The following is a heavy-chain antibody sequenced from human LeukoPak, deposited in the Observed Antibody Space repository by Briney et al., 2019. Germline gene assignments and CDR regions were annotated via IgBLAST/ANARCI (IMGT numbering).Heavy chain of an antibody. CDR3: VGWPALVDILTGSFRFDP. CDR1: GYTLTELS. V-gene: IGHV1-24*01. CDR2: FDPEDGET. J-gene: IGHJ5*02. D-gene: IGHD3-9*01. Sequence: ASVKVSCKVSGYTLTELSMHWVRQAPGKGLEWMGGFDPEDGETIYAQKFQGRVTTTEDTSTDTAYMELSSLRSEDTAVYYCVGWPALVDILTGSFRFDPWGQGTLVTVSS.